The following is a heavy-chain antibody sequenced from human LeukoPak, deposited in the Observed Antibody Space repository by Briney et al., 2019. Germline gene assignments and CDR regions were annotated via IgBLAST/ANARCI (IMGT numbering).Heavy chain of an antibody. J-gene: IGHJ4*02. D-gene: IGHD3-22*01. CDR1: GFTFSSYG. CDR2: ISYDGSNK. Sequence: PGGSLRLSCAASGFTFSSYGMHWVRQAPGKGLEWVAVISYDGSNKYYADSVKGRFTISRDNSKNTLYLQMNSLRAEDTAVYYCAKSGAVYYYDSSGYYYVDYWAREPWSPSPQ. CDR3: AKSGAVYYYDSSGYYYVDY. V-gene: IGHV3-30*18.